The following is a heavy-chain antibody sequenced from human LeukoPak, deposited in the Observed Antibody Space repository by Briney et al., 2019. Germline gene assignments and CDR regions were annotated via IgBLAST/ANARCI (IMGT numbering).Heavy chain of an antibody. Sequence: ASVKVSCKASGYTFTGYYMHWVRQAPGQGLEWMGWINPNSGGTNYAQKFQGRVTMTRDTSTSTVYMELSSLRSEDTAVYYCARDGDIVVVPGTFDPWGQGTLVTVSS. CDR3: ARDGDIVVVPGTFDP. D-gene: IGHD2-2*01. J-gene: IGHJ5*02. CDR2: INPNSGGT. CDR1: GYTFTGYY. V-gene: IGHV1-2*02.